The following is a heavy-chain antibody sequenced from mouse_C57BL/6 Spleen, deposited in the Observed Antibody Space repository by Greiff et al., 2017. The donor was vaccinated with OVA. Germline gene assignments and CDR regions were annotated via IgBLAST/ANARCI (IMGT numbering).Heavy chain of an antibody. D-gene: IGHD2-1*01. CDR3: TTDGNYPAFDV. J-gene: IGHJ1*03. Sequence: VHVKQSGAELVRPGASVKLSCTASGFNIKDYYMHWVKQRPEQGLEWIGRIDPEDGDTEYAPKFQGKATMTADTSSNTAYLQLSSLTSEDTAVYYCTTDGNYPAFDVWGTGTTVTVSS. CDR2: IDPEDGDT. CDR1: GFNIKDYY. V-gene: IGHV14-1*01.